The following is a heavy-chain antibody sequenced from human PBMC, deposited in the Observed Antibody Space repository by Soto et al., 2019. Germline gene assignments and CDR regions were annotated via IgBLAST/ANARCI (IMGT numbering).Heavy chain of an antibody. CDR1: GYTFNSYG. J-gene: IGHJ4*02. CDR3: ARGRYGDY. CDR2: ISAHNGNT. D-gene: IGHD1-1*01. Sequence: VHLVQSGAEVKKPGASVKVSCKASGYTFNSYGITWVRQAPGQGLEWMGWISAHNGNTDYAQKLQGRVIVTRDTSTSTAYMELRSLRSDDTAVYYCARGRYGDYWGQGALVTVSS. V-gene: IGHV1-18*01.